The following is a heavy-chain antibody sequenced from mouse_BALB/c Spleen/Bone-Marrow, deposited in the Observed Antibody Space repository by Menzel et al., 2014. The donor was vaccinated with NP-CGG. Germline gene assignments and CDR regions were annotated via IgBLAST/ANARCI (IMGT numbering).Heavy chain of an antibody. CDR2: IWAGGST. V-gene: IGHV2-9*02. CDR1: GFSLTSFG. J-gene: IGHJ3*01. CDR3: ATYYRYDGAY. Sequence: VQLVESGPGLVAPSQSLSITCTASGFSLTSFGIHWVRQPSGKGLEWLGVIWAGGSTNYDSAFMSRLTISKDNSKSQVFLKMSSLQTDDTAMYYCATYYRYDGAYWGQGTLVTVSA. D-gene: IGHD2-14*01.